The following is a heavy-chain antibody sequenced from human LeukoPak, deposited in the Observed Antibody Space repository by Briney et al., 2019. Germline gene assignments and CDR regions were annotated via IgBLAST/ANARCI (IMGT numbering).Heavy chain of an antibody. D-gene: IGHD3-22*01. CDR1: GFTFSNYN. CDR2: IRSSTTYV. V-gene: IGHV3-21*04. Sequence: PGGSLRLSCAASGFTFSNYNMNWVRQAPGKGLEWVSSIRSSTTYVYYADSVKGRFTISRDNAKNSLYLQMNSLRAEDTAVYYCAKVSPYYYDSSGILDYWGQGTLVTVSS. J-gene: IGHJ4*02. CDR3: AKVSPYYYDSSGILDY.